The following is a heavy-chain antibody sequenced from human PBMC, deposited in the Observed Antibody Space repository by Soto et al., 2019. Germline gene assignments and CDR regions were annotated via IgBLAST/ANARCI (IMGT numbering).Heavy chain of an antibody. V-gene: IGHV4-59*01. CDR1: GGSISSYY. Sequence: SETLSLTCTVSGGSISSYYWSWIRQPPGKGLEWIGYIYYSGSTNYNPSLKSRVTISVDTSKNQFSLKLSSVTAADTAVYYCASSPYYGDYENTFDYWGQGTLVTVSS. J-gene: IGHJ4*02. CDR3: ASSPYYGDYENTFDY. CDR2: IYYSGST. D-gene: IGHD4-17*01.